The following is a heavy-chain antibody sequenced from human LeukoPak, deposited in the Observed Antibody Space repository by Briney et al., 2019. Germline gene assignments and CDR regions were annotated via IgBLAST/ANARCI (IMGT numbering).Heavy chain of an antibody. CDR3: AKDDRRYCSSTSCLDSFDP. D-gene: IGHD2-2*01. Sequence: PGGSLRLSCGASGFTFSIYAMIGVRQAPGKGLEWVSAISGSGGSTYYADSVKGRFTISRDNSKNTLHLQMNSLRAEDTAVYYCAKDDRRYCSSTSCLDSFDPWGQGTLVTVSS. CDR2: ISGSGGST. J-gene: IGHJ5*02. V-gene: IGHV3-23*01. CDR1: GFTFSIYA.